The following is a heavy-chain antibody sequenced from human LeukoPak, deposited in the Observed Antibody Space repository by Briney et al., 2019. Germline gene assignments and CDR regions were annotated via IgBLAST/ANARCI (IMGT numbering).Heavy chain of an antibody. Sequence: SETLSLTCTVSGGSISSYYWNWIRQPPGKGLEWIGYIYYSGGTNYNPSLKSRVTISVDTSKNQFSLNLSSVTAADTAVYYCARSYYSDSSGYYYLVYWGQGTLVTVSS. CDR1: GGSISSYY. J-gene: IGHJ4*02. CDR3: ARSYYSDSSGYYYLVY. D-gene: IGHD3-22*01. V-gene: IGHV4-59*01. CDR2: IYYSGGT.